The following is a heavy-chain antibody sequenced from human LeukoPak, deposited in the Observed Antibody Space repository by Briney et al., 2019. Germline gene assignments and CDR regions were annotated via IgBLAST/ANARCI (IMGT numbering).Heavy chain of an antibody. D-gene: IGHD6-19*01. CDR2: INHSGST. CDR1: GFTFSSYA. CDR3: ARGIAVAGKPYYFDY. J-gene: IGHJ4*02. V-gene: IGHV4-34*01. Sequence: PGGSLRLSCAASGFTFSSYAMSWIRQPPGKGLEWIGEINHSGSTNYNPSLKSRVTISVDTSKNQFSLKLSSVTAADTAVYYCARGIAVAGKPYYFDYWGQGTLVTVSS.